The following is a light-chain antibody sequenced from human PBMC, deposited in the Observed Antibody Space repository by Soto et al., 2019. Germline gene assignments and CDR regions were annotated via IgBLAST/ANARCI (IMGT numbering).Light chain of an antibody. CDR3: QQYGDLPVT. V-gene: IGKV1-33*01. CDR1: EDIRNS. Sequence: DIQMTQSPSSLSASVGDRVTITCRANEDIRNSLHWYQQKPGKAPNLLIYDASNVETGVPSRFSGSGFVTDFTITISSLKPEDVATYYCQQYGDLPVTFGPGTKVDIK. J-gene: IGKJ3*01. CDR2: DAS.